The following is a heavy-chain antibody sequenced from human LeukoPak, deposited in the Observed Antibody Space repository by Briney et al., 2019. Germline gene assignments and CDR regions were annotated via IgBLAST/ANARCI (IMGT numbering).Heavy chain of an antibody. V-gene: IGHV4-34*01. CDR2: INHSGST. J-gene: IGHJ6*03. CDR3: ASVRRGFGEFSKYYSYYYMDV. CDR1: GGSFSGYY. D-gene: IGHD3-10*01. Sequence: SETLSLTCAVYGGSFSGYYWSWIRQPPGKGLEWIGEINHSGSTNYNPSLKCRVTISVDTSKNQFSLKLSSVTAADTAVYYCASVRRGFGEFSKYYSYYYMDVWGKGTTVTISS.